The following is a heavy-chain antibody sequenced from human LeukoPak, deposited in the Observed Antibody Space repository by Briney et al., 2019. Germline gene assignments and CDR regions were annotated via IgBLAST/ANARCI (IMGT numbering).Heavy chain of an antibody. V-gene: IGHV3-15*07. Sequence: GGSLRLSCAGSGFNFKNAWMNWVRQAPGKGLEWVGRIRSVVYGGTTESAAPVRGRLTISRDDSENTFYLQMNSLEIEDTAVYYCTRGSNRDDSSDFDCWGQGTLVTVSS. D-gene: IGHD3-22*01. CDR2: IRSVVYGGTT. CDR3: TRGSNRDDSSDFDC. CDR1: GFNFKNAW. J-gene: IGHJ4*02.